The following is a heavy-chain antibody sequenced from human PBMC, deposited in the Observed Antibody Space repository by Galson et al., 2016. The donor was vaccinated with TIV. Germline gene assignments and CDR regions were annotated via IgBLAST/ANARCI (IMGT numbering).Heavy chain of an antibody. CDR1: GFTFGHYA. Sequence: SLRLSCAASGFTFGHYAVNWFRQAPGKGLEWVGFITSKTYGATTEYAASVKGRFTISRDDYRNIAYLQMHSLKTEDTAVYYCTRTAMGSTRNAFDIWGQGTVVTVSS. J-gene: IGHJ3*02. D-gene: IGHD1-1*01. CDR2: ITSKTYGATT. CDR3: TRTAMGSTRNAFDI. V-gene: IGHV3-49*03.